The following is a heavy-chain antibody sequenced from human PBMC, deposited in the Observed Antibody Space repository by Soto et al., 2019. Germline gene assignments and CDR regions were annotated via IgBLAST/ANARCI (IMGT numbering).Heavy chain of an antibody. CDR3: ARDLFGEDGAGYFDY. D-gene: IGHD3-10*01. V-gene: IGHV1-18*01. CDR2: ISGLNGNT. CDR1: GYSFSTYG. Sequence: QVPLVQSGVEVKKPGASVKVSCKASGYSFSTYGISWVRQAPGQGLEWMGWISGLNGNTNYAQNLQGRVTMTTDTSTSTACMELRSLGFDDTAMYYCARDLFGEDGAGYFDYWGQGTLVTVSS. J-gene: IGHJ4*02.